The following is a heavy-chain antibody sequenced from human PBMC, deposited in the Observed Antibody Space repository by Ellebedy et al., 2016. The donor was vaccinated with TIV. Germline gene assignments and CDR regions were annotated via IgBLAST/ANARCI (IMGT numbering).Heavy chain of an antibody. Sequence: GESLKISCAASGLTFSSYWMHWVRQAPGKGLVWVSRVNSDGSSTTYADSVKGRFTISRDNAKHTLYLQMNRLRGENTAVYYCVSSSPVIDYWGQGTLVTVSS. V-gene: IGHV3-74*01. CDR1: GLTFSSYW. J-gene: IGHJ4*02. CDR2: VNSDGSST. D-gene: IGHD6-13*01. CDR3: VSSSPVIDY.